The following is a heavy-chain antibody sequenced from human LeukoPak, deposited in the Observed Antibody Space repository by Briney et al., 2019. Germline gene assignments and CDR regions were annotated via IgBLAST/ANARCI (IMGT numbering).Heavy chain of an antibody. V-gene: IGHV1-18*01. J-gene: IGHJ4*02. CDR3: ARGLNYYGSGSYQDY. D-gene: IGHD3-10*01. CDR2: ISAYNGNT. Sequence: ASVKVSCKASGYTFTSYGISWVRQAPGQGLEWMGWISAYNGNTNYAQKLQGRVTMTTDTSTSTVYMELRSLRSDDTAVYYCARGLNYYGSGSYQDYWGQGTLVTVSS. CDR1: GYTFTSYG.